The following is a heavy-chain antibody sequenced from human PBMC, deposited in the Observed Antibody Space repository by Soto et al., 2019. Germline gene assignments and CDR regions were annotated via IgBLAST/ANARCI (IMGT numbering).Heavy chain of an antibody. V-gene: IGHV1-69*01. Sequence: QVQLVQSGAEVKQPGSSVKVSCKASGGTFSSYAISWVRQAPGQGLEWMGGIIPMFGTADHTQKSQGRVMITAIESTTTAYMELSSLRSEDTAIYYCARGYSYGNNFYYFYGMEVWGQGTTVTVSS. CDR2: IIPMFGTA. CDR1: GGTFSSYA. CDR3: ARGYSYGNNFYYFYGMEV. J-gene: IGHJ6*02. D-gene: IGHD5-18*01.